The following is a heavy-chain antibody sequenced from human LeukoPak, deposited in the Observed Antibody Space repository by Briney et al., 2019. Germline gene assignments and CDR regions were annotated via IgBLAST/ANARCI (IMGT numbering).Heavy chain of an antibody. CDR1: GFTFSSYG. J-gene: IGHJ5*02. CDR2: IWYDGSNK. D-gene: IGHD2-8*02. Sequence: GGSLRLSCAASGFTFSSYGMHWVRQAPGKGLEWVAVIWYDGSNKYYADSVKGRFTISRDNSKNTLYLQMNSLRAEDTAVYYCAKDVWWSVSWGQGTLVTVSS. CDR3: AKDVWWSVS. V-gene: IGHV3-33*06.